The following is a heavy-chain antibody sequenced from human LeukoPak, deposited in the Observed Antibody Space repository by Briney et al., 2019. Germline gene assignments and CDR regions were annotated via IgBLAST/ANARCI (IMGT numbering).Heavy chain of an antibody. V-gene: IGHV3-48*01. D-gene: IGHD3-3*01. J-gene: IGHJ5*02. CDR3: ARDTSFGGITIFGVVGRWFDP. CDR2: ISSSSSTI. Sequence: GGSLRLSCAASGFTFSSYGMHWVRQAPGKGLEWVSYISSSSSTIYYADSVKGRFTISRDNAKNSLYLQMNSLRAEDTAVYYCARDTSFGGITIFGVVGRWFDPWGQGTLVTVSS. CDR1: GFTFSSYG.